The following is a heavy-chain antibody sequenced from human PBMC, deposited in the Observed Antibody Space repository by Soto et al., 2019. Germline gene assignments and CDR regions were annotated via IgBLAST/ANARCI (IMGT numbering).Heavy chain of an antibody. CDR1: GFSLSTSGVG. V-gene: IGHV2-5*02. D-gene: IGHD2-2*01. J-gene: IGHJ5*02. CDR3: AHRRGGYCSSTSCRDNWFDP. CDR2: IYWDDDK. Sequence: QITLKESGPTLVKPTQTLTLTCTFSGFSLSTSGVGVGWIRQPPGKALEWLALIYWDDDKRYSPSLKSRLTSTKDTSKNQVGLTMTNMDPVDTATYYCAHRRGGYCSSTSCRDNWFDPWGQGTLVTVSS.